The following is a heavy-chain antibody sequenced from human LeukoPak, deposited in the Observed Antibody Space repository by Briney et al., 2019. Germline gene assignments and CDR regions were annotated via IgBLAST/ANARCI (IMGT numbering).Heavy chain of an antibody. CDR2: ITTGSTDI. V-gene: IGHV3-21*06. CDR1: GFTFSTYN. Sequence: GGSRRLSCAASGFTFSTYNMNWIRQAPGKGLEWVSSITTGSTDIYYADSLKGRFTISRDDAKNSVYLQMNSLRVEDTAVYYCARDLPGVPIDHWGQGILVTVSS. J-gene: IGHJ4*02. CDR3: ARDLPGVPIDH. D-gene: IGHD7-27*01.